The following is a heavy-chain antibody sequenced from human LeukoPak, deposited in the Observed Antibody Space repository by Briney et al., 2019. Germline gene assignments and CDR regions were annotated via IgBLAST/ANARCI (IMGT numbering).Heavy chain of an antibody. V-gene: IGHV3-53*01. D-gene: IGHD2-15*01. Sequence: GGSLRLSCAASGFTVSSIYMSLVRQAPGKGLEWVSVIYSGGSTYYADSVKGRFTISRDNSKNTLYLQMNSLRAEDTAVYYCARGNLSCRGGSCYPNWFDPWGQGTLVTVSS. CDR2: IYSGGST. CDR3: ARGNLSCRGGSCYPNWFDP. J-gene: IGHJ5*02. CDR1: GFTVSSIY.